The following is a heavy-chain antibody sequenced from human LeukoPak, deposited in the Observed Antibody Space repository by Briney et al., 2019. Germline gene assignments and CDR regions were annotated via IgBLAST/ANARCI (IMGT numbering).Heavy chain of an antibody. CDR3: AAYGSYPC. CDR2: FGISGTI. D-gene: IGHD3-16*01. J-gene: IGHJ4*02. CDR1: GFTVSTYD. V-gene: IGHV3-48*01. Sequence: GGSLRLSCAASGFTVSTYDMHWVRQAPGEGPQWIAYFGISGTIYYADSVRGRFTISRDSAKNSLHLEMNSLRVDDTAIYYCAAYGSYPCWGQGTPVTVSS.